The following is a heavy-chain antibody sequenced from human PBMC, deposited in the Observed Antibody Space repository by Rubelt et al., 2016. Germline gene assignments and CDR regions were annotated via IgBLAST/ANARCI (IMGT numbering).Heavy chain of an antibody. Sequence: QVQLQESGPGLVKPAETLSLTCTVSGGSISSHYWSWIRQPQGKEMEWIGYILYSGTTNYRPSLKIRVTRSSETSKNHFSRKLSSVTAADTAVYYCARGRGNQRFDSWGQGTLVSVAS. CDR1: GGSISSHY. CDR3: ARGRGNQRFDS. D-gene: IGHD4-23*01. CDR2: ILYSGTT. V-gene: IGHV4-59*11. J-gene: IGHJ4*02.